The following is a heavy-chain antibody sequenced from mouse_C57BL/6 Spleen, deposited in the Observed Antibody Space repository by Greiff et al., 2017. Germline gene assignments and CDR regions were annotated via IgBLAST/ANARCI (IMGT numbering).Heavy chain of an antibody. Sequence: VKLQQPGTELVKPGASVKLSCKASGYTFTSYWMHWVKQRPGQGLEWIGNINPSNGGTNYNEKFKSKATLTVDKSSSTAYMQLSSLTSEDSAVYYCARVSLDGYWYFDVWGTGTTVTVSS. CDR2: INPSNGGT. J-gene: IGHJ1*03. V-gene: IGHV1-53*01. D-gene: IGHD2-3*01. CDR1: GYTFTSYW. CDR3: ARVSLDGYWYFDV.